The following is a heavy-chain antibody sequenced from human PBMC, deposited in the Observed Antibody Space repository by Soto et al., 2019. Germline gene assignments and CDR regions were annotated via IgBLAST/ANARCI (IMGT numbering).Heavy chain of an antibody. CDR3: RASGFGSGSSGTYYGMDV. Sequence: QVQLQESGPGLVKPSGTLSLSCAVSGGSVSNNNWWSWVRQSPGNGLEWIGKIHHSGGTSYNPSLESRATLSVDKSKNELSLRLNYVTAADTAVYYCRASGFGSGSSGTYYGMDVWGQGTTVTVSS. CDR1: GGSVSNNNW. V-gene: IGHV4-4*02. CDR2: IHHSGGT. D-gene: IGHD3-10*01. J-gene: IGHJ6*02.